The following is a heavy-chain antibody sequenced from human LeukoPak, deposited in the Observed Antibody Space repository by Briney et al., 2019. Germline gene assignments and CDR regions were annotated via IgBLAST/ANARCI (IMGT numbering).Heavy chain of an antibody. CDR2: INCDGSST. D-gene: IGHD3-22*01. J-gene: IGHJ3*02. V-gene: IGHV3-74*01. Sequence: GGSLRLTCAASGFTFSSYWMHWVRQAPGKGLVWVSRINCDGSSTSYADSVKGGFTISRDNAKNTLYPQMNSLRAEHTAVYYCASLQDYYDSSGYNAFDICGQGTMVTVSS. CDR3: ASLQDYYDSSGYNAFDI. CDR1: GFTFSSYW.